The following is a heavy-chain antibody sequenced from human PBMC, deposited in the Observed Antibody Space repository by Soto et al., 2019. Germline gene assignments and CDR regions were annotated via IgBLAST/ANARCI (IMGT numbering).Heavy chain of an antibody. CDR3: ARDSAYYDFWSGYWFFDY. CDR2: INSDGSRT. Sequence: EVQLVESGGGLVQPGGSLRLSCAASGFTFISYWMHWVRQAPGKGLVWVSRINSDGSRTSYADSVKGRFTISRDNAKNTLYLQMNSLRAEDTAVYYCARDSAYYDFWSGYWFFDYWGQGTLVTVSS. D-gene: IGHD3-3*01. J-gene: IGHJ4*02. CDR1: GFTFISYW. V-gene: IGHV3-74*01.